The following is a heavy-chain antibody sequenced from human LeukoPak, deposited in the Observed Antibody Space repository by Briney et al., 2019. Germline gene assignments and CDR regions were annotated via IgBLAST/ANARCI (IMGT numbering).Heavy chain of an antibody. CDR3: ARGPTYYYDSSGYTGFDY. V-gene: IGHV3-53*01. J-gene: IGHJ4*02. D-gene: IGHD3-22*01. CDR1: WFTVSSNY. Sequence: GGSLRLSCAASWFTVSSNYMSWVRQAPGKGLEWVSVIYSGGSTYYADSVKGRFTISRDNSKNTLYLQMNSQRAEDTAVYYCARGPTYYYDSSGYTGFDYWGQGTLVTVSS. CDR2: IYSGGST.